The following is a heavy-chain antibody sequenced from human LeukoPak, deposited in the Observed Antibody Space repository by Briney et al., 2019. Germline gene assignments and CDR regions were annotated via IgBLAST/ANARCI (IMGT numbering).Heavy chain of an antibody. D-gene: IGHD6-6*01. CDR3: ARDRRIAARLFGKSAFDY. V-gene: IGHV3-7*01. Sequence: GGSLRLSCAASGFTFSNYWMSWVRQAPGKGLEWVANIKEDGSAKYYVDSVKGRFTISRDNAKNSLYLQMNSLRAEDTAVYYCARDRRIAARLFGKSAFDYWGQGTLVTVSS. J-gene: IGHJ4*02. CDR1: GFTFSNYW. CDR2: IKEDGSAK.